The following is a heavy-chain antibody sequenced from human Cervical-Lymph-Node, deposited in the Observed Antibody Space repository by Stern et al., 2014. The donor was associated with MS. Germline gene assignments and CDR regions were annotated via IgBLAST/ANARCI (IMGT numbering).Heavy chain of an antibody. CDR1: GGSVSSTNW. CDR3: ARHINGQNWFDP. Sequence: QVQLQESGPGLVKPSGTLSLTCAVSGGSVSSTNWWSWVRPPPGQGQEWMGSFLPRGTAYYIPSLKSRVPVSGNTSETTLPLQRFSLTAADTAVYYCARHINGQNWFDPWGQGTLVTVSS. CDR2: FLPRGTA. V-gene: IGHV4-4*02. J-gene: IGHJ5*02. D-gene: IGHD2-8*01.